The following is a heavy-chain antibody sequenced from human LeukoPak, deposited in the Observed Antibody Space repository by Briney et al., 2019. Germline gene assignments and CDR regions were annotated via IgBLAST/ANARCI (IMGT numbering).Heavy chain of an antibody. V-gene: IGHV1-2*02. CDR3: ARSAYYYGSGISWFDP. CDR1: GYTFTGYY. D-gene: IGHD3-10*01. Sequence: ASVKVSCKASGYTFTGYYMHWVRQAPGQGLEWMGWINPNSGGTNYAQKFQGRVTITADKSTSTAYMELSSLRSEDTAVYYCARSAYYYGSGISWFDPWGQGTLVTVSS. CDR2: INPNSGGT. J-gene: IGHJ5*02.